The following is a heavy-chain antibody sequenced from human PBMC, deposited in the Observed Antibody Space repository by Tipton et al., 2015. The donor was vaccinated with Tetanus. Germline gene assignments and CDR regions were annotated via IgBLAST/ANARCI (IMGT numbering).Heavy chain of an antibody. Sequence: TLSLTCTVSGGSISSYYWSWIRQPPGKGLEWIGYIYYSGSTNYIPSLKSRVTISVDTSKNQFSLKLSSVTAADTAVYYCARGTGDYWGQGTLVTVSS. D-gene: IGHD1-14*01. CDR2: IYYSGST. CDR1: GGSISSYY. V-gene: IGHV4-59*01. CDR3: ARGTGDY. J-gene: IGHJ4*02.